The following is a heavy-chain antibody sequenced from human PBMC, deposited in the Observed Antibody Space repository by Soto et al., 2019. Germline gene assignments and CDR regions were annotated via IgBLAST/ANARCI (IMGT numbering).Heavy chain of an antibody. CDR1: GYTFTSYG. CDR3: ARAGVGATPNDY. CDR2: ISAYNGNT. J-gene: IGHJ4*02. D-gene: IGHD1-26*01. Sequence: ASVKVSCKASGYTFTSYGISWVRQAPGQGLEWMGWISAYNGNTNYAQKLQGRVTITTDTSASTAYMELSSLRSEDTAVYYCARAGVGATPNDYWGQGTLVTVSS. V-gene: IGHV1-18*01.